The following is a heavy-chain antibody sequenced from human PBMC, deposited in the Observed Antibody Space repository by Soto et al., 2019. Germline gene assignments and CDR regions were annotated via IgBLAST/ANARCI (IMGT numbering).Heavy chain of an antibody. CDR3: ARGKSSDAYNPLGY. D-gene: IGHD1-1*01. CDR1: GFTVSDSY. V-gene: IGHV3-53*01. Sequence: PGGSLRLSCAASGFTVSDSYMSWVRQAPGKGLEWVAVIYVSGATYSADSVKGRFIISRDNSKNTLYLQINSLKTEDTAVYFCARGKSSDAYNPLGYWGQGT. CDR2: IYVSGAT. J-gene: IGHJ4*02.